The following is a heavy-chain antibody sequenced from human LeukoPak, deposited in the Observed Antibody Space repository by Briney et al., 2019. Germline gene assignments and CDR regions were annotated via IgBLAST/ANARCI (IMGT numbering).Heavy chain of an antibody. Sequence: GGSLRLSCAASGFTFSSYWMSWVRQAPGKGLEWVANIKQDGSEKYYVDSVKGRFTISRDNAKNSLYLQMNSLRAEDTAVYYCARQIRVPGYCSGGSCYCDYWGQGTLVTVSS. CDR2: IKQDGSEK. CDR1: GFTFSSYW. V-gene: IGHV3-7*01. D-gene: IGHD2-15*01. CDR3: ARQIRVPGYCSGGSCYCDY. J-gene: IGHJ4*02.